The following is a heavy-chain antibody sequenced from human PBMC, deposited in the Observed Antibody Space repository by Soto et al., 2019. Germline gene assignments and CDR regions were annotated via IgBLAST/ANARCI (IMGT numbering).Heavy chain of an antibody. V-gene: IGHV4-59*01. D-gene: IGHD3-9*01. CDR3: GSGDGLRIGDV. CDR1: GGSISSYY. Sequence: SETLSLTCTVSGGSISSYYWSWIRQPPGKGLEWIGYIYYSGSTNYNPSLKSRVTISVDTSKNQFSLKLSSVTAADTAVYFCGSGDGLRIGDVWGQGTTVTVSS. CDR2: IYYSGST. J-gene: IGHJ6*02.